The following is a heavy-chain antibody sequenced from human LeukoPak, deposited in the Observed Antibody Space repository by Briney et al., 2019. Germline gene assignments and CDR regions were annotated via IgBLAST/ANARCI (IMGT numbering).Heavy chain of an antibody. CDR2: INQGGSVK. CDR1: GFTFRSYW. V-gene: IGHV3-7*01. D-gene: IGHD5-12*01. Sequence: RGSLRLSCAASGFTFRSYWMSWVRQAPGKGLEWVANINQGGSVKYYVDSVKGRFTISRDDAKNSLYVQMNSLRDEDTAVYYCARVGYSGWNLEYWGQGTLVTVSS. CDR3: ARVGYSGWNLEY. J-gene: IGHJ4*02.